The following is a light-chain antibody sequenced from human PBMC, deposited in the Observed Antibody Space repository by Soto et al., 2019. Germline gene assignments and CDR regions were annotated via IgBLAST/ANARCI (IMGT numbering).Light chain of an antibody. Sequence: DIQMTQSPSSXXASVGDRVTXXXXASQXXXXYLNWYQQKPGKAPKLLIYAASSLQSGVPSRFSGSGSGTDFTLTISSLQPEDFATYYCQQSYSTLFTFGPGTKVDIK. J-gene: IGKJ3*01. CDR1: QXXXXY. CDR2: AAS. V-gene: IGKV1-39*01. CDR3: QQSYSTLFT.